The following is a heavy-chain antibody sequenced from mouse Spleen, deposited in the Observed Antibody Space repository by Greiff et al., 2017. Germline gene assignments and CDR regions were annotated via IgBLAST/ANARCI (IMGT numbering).Heavy chain of an antibody. D-gene: IGHD4-1*01. CDR2: IDPSDSYT. CDR1: GYTFTSYW. J-gene: IGHJ2*01. V-gene: IGHV1-69*01. Sequence: VQLQQPGAELVMPGASVKLSCKASGYTFTSYWMHWVKQRPGQGLEWIGEIDPSDSYTNYNQKFKGKATLTVDKSSSTAYMQLSSLTSEDSAVYYCARCELVYFDYWGQGTTLTVSS. CDR3: ARCELVYFDY.